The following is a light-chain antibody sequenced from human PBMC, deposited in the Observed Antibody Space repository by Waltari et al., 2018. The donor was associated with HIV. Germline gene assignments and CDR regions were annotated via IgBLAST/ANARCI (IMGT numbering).Light chain of an antibody. J-gene: IGLJ2*01. V-gene: IGLV1-51*01. CDR3: GTWDSSLSAE. CDR2: DNN. Sequence: QSVLTQPPSVSAAPGQKVTISCSGTSSNIGNNYVSWYQQLPGTAPQLLIYDNNRRPAGIPGRFSGTKSGTSATLGITGLQTGDEADYYCGTWDSSLSAEFGGGTKLTVL. CDR1: SSNIGNNY.